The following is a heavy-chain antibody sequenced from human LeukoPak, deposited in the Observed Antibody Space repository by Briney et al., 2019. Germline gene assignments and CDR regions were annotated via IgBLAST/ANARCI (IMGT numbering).Heavy chain of an antibody. CDR1: GGSISSGGYY. CDR3: ARASRFLIDSSSSEGRWFDP. Sequence: SQTLSLTCTVSGGSISSGGYYWSWIRQPPGKGLEWIGYIYHSGSTYYNPSLKSRVTISVDRSKNQFSLKLSSVTAADTAVYYCARASRFLIDSSSSEGRWFDPWSQGTLVTVSS. D-gene: IGHD6-6*01. V-gene: IGHV4-30-2*01. CDR2: IYHSGST. J-gene: IGHJ5*02.